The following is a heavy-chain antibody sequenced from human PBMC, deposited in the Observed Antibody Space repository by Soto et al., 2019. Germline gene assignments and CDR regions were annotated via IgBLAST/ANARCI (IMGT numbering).Heavy chain of an antibody. Sequence: PSQTLSLTCAISGDSVSSNSAAWNRIRQSPSRGLEWLGRTYYRSKWYNDYAVSVKSRITINPDTSKNQFSLQLNSVTPEDTAVYYCARDPHFDGSSSFGSLGNWFDPWGQGTLVTVSS. CDR1: GDSVSSNSAA. J-gene: IGHJ5*02. CDR3: ARDPHFDGSSSFGSLGNWFDP. CDR2: TYYRSKWYN. V-gene: IGHV6-1*01. D-gene: IGHD6-6*01.